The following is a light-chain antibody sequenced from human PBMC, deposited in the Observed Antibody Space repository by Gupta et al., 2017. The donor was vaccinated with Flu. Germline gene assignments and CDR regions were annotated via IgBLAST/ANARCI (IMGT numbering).Light chain of an antibody. CDR3: RNWGSGHWV. V-gene: IGLV4-69*01. CDR1: SGHSVYA. J-gene: IGLJ3*02. Sequence: VKLTCTLSSGHSVYAIECQHQQPEKAPRSLRKLNCDDSNKKGEAIPDRFYGSSSGAERYIIFASLQSEEDAYYYWRNWGSGHWVFGGGTKVTVL. CDR2: LNCDDSN.